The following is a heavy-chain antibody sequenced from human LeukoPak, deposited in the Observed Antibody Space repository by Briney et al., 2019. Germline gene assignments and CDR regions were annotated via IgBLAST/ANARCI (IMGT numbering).Heavy chain of an antibody. CDR3: AKDWIGEEDYYNYGMDV. CDR2: ISGGGDT. V-gene: IGHV3-23*01. D-gene: IGHD1-1*01. Sequence: GGSLSLSCAASVLTFSDYAMSRVRQAPGRGRECVSAISGGGDTYYAECVKGGVTIYRDNSKITLSPQMSSLRAEDTAVYYCAKDWIGEEDYYNYGMDVWGQGPTVTVSS. CDR1: VLTFSDYA. J-gene: IGHJ6*02.